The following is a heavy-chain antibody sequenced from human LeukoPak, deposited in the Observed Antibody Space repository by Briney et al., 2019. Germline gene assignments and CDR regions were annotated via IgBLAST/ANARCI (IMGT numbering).Heavy chain of an antibody. CDR1: GFTFSSYS. CDR2: ISSSSSYI. CDR3: ASRALSTSGSDY. J-gene: IGHJ4*02. D-gene: IGHD2-2*01. Sequence: GGSLRLSCAASGFTFSSYSMNWVRQAPGKGLEWVSSISSSSSYIYYADSVKGRFTISRDNAKNSLYLQMNSLRAEDTAVYYCASRALSTSGSDYWGQGTLVTVSS. V-gene: IGHV3-21*01.